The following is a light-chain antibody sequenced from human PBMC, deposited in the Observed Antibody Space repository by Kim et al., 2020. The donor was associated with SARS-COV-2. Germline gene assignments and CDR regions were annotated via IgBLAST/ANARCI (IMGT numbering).Light chain of an antibody. V-gene: IGLV3-19*01. J-gene: IGLJ3*02. CDR3: NSRDSSGNHLKV. Sequence: GQTVRITCQGDSLRSYYASWYQQKPGQAPVLVIYGKNNRPSGIPDRFSGSSSGNTASLTITGAQAEDEADYYCNSRDSSGNHLKVFGGGTKVTVL. CDR1: SLRSYY. CDR2: GKN.